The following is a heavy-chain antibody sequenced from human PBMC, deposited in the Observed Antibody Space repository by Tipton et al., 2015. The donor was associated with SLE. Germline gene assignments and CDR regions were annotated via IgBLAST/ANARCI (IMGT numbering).Heavy chain of an antibody. CDR2: IHSSGTT. D-gene: IGHD3-10*01. CDR3: AGEVYGRFPI. Sequence: TLSLTCTVSGYSISPYYWSWIRQTPGKGLEWIGYIHSSGTTSYSPSLNSRVTMSVDTSKKQFSLRLTSVTAADSAVYYCAGEVYGRFPIWGQGARVTVSS. J-gene: IGHJ4*02. CDR1: GYSISPYY. V-gene: IGHV4-59*01.